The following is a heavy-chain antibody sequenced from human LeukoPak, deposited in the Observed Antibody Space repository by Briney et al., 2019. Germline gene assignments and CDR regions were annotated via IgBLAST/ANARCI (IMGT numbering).Heavy chain of an antibody. CDR2: IYYSGST. CDR1: GGSISSSSYY. Sequence: SETLSLTCTVSGGSISSSSYYWGWIRQPPGKGLEWIGSIYYSGSTYYNPSLKSRVTISVDTSKNQFSLKLSSVTAADTAVYYCARDSYYDSFGLPWFDPWGQGTLVTVSS. V-gene: IGHV4-39*07. J-gene: IGHJ5*02. D-gene: IGHD3-22*01. CDR3: ARDSYYDSFGLPWFDP.